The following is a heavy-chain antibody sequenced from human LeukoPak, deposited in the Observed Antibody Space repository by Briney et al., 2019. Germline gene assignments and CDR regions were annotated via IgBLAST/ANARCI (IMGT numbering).Heavy chain of an antibody. J-gene: IGHJ4*02. CDR3: ARYRDDYVWGSYHY. D-gene: IGHD3-16*02. V-gene: IGHV3-7*03. CDR1: GFTFSSYW. CDR2: IKQDGSEK. Sequence: PGGSLRLSCAASGFTFSSYWMSWVRQAPGKGLEWVANIKQDGSEKYYVDSVKGRFTISRDNSKNTLYLQMNSLRAEDTAVYYCARYRDDYVWGSYHYWGQGTLVTVSS.